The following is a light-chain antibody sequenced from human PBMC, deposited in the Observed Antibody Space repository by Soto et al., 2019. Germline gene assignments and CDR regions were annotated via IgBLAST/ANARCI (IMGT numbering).Light chain of an antibody. CDR2: GAS. V-gene: IGKV1-12*01. CDR3: QQGYSFPLT. CDR1: QNIGSR. Sequence: DIPMTQSPSSVSASVGDRVTISCRASQNIGSRLAWYQQRPGKAPKLLVYGASSLQSGVPLRFGGSGYGTDFTLTISSLQPEDFATYYCQQGYSFPLTFGGGTKIEIK. J-gene: IGKJ4*01.